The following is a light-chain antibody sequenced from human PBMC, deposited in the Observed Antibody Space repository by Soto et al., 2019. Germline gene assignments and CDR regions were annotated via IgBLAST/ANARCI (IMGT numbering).Light chain of an antibody. CDR3: QQRSNWPPIT. CDR2: DAS. Sequence: VLTQTPGTLSLSPGESATLSCRASQSVSRNYLAWYQQKPGQAPRLLIFDASTRAPGIPDRFSGSGSETDFTLTISRLEAEDFAVYYCQQRSNWPPITFGQGTRLEIK. J-gene: IGKJ5*01. V-gene: IGKV3D-20*02. CDR1: QSVSRNY.